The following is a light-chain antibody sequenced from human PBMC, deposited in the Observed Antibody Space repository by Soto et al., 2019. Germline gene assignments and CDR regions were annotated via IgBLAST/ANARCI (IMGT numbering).Light chain of an antibody. J-gene: IGLJ3*02. V-gene: IGLV2-14*01. Sequence: QSVLTQPASVSGSPGQSITISCTGTSSDIGDYNYVSWYQQHPGKAPKLMIYEVSNRPSGVSSRFSVSKSGNTASLTISGLQAEDEAVYHCSSYRNSDTHILFGGGTKLTVL. CDR2: EVS. CDR3: SSYRNSDTHIL. CDR1: SSDIGDYNY.